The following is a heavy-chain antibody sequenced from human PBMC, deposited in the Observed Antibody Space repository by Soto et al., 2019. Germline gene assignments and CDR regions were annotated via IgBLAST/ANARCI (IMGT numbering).Heavy chain of an antibody. J-gene: IGHJ6*02. D-gene: IGHD3-22*01. CDR2: IYYSGST. V-gene: IGHV4-59*01. Sequence: SETLSLTCTVSGGFISNYYWSWVRQSPGKGLEWIGYIYYSGSTNYNPSLKSRVTISVDTSKNQFSLTLSSVTAADTAVYYCARDRGYDSSGYYYYYYGMDVWGQGTTVTVSS. CDR3: ARDRGYDSSGYYYYYYGMDV. CDR1: GGFISNYY.